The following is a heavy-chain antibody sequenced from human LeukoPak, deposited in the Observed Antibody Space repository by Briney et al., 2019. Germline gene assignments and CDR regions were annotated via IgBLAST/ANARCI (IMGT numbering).Heavy chain of an antibody. D-gene: IGHD3-16*01. CDR1: GYSFSNHW. CDR3: ARELYGSYGQLLSFDL. Sequence: GESLKISCKGSGYSFSNHWIGWVRQMPGKGLEWMGVIYPGDSDTRYSPSFQGQVTMSVDKSIDSAFLQWSSLKASATAIYYCARELYGSYGQLLSFDLWGPGTLVTVSS. CDR2: IYPGDSDT. J-gene: IGHJ4*02. V-gene: IGHV5-51*01.